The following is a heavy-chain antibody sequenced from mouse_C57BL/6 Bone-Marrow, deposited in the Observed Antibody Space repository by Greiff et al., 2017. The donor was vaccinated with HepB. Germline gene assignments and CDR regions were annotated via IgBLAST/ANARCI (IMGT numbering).Heavy chain of an antibody. CDR1: GYTFTDYY. J-gene: IGHJ3*01. Sequence: QVQLQQSGAELVRPGASVKPSCKASGYTFTDYYINWVKQRPGQGLEWIARIYPGSGNTYYNEKFKGKATLTAEKSSSTAYMQLSSLTSEDSAVYFCARGEDSAWFAYWGQGTLVTVSA. V-gene: IGHV1-76*01. CDR3: ARGEDSAWFAY. CDR2: IYPGSGNT.